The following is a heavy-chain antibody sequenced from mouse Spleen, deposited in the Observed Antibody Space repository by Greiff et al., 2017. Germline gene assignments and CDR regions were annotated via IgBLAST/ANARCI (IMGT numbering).Heavy chain of an antibody. V-gene: IGHV1-54*01. CDR2: INPGSGGT. Sequence: QVHVKQSGAELVRPGTSVKVSCKASGYAFTNYLIEWVKQRPGQGLEWIGVINPGSGGTNYNEKFKGKATLTADKSSSTAYMQLSSLTSDDSAVYFCARSIYYDPYYYAMDYWGQGTSVTVSS. D-gene: IGHD2-4*01. J-gene: IGHJ4*01. CDR1: GYAFTNYL. CDR3: ARSIYYDPYYYAMDY.